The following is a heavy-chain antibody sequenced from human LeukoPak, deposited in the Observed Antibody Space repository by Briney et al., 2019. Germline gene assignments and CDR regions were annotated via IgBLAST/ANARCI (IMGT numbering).Heavy chain of an antibody. CDR1: GVSFSSYS. CDR3: ARDSSGYSYGLTFDAFDI. Sequence: GGALRLSCAASGVSFSSYSMNWVRQAPGKGLEWVSYISSSSSYIYYADSVKGRFTISRDNAKNSLYLQMNSLRAEDTAVYYCARDSSGYSYGLTFDAFDIWGQGTMVTVSS. V-gene: IGHV3-21*01. CDR2: ISSSSSYI. J-gene: IGHJ3*02. D-gene: IGHD5-18*01.